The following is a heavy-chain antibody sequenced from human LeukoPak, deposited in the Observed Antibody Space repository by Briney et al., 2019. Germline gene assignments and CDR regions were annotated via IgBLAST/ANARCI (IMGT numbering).Heavy chain of an antibody. CDR1: GYTFTSYD. CDR3: ARSRRPLTGYYTD. V-gene: IGHV1-8*01. D-gene: IGHD3-9*01. Sequence: GASVKVSCKASGYTFTSYDINWVRHATGQGLEWMGWMNPNSGNTGYAQKFQGRVTMTRNTSISTAYMELSSLRSEDTAVYYCARSRRPLTGYYTDWGQGTLVTVSS. CDR2: MNPNSGNT. J-gene: IGHJ4*02.